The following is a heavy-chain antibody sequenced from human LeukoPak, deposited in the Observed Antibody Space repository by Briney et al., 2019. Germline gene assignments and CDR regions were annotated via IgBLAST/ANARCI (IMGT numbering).Heavy chain of an antibody. CDR3: ARDSSGSFDY. Sequence: GGSLRLSCAASGFTFSSYSMNWVRQAPGKGLEWVSSISSSNSNIYYADSVKGRFTISRDNAKNSLYLQMNSLRAEDTAVYYCARDSSGSFDYWGQGTLVTVSS. J-gene: IGHJ4*02. V-gene: IGHV3-21*01. D-gene: IGHD1-26*01. CDR2: ISSSNSNI. CDR1: GFTFSSYS.